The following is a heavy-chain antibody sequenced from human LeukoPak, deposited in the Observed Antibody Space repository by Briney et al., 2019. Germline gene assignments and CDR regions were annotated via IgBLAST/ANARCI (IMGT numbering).Heavy chain of an antibody. CDR1: GGSISSYY. V-gene: IGHV4-59*01. CDR2: IYYSGST. Sequence: SETLSLTCTVSGGSISSYYWSWIRQPPGKGLEWIGYIYYSGSTNYNPSLKSRVTISVDTSKNQFSLKLSSVTAADTAVYYCARASDRDTSFDYWGQGTLVTVSS. D-gene: IGHD3-10*01. CDR3: ARASDRDTSFDY. J-gene: IGHJ4*02.